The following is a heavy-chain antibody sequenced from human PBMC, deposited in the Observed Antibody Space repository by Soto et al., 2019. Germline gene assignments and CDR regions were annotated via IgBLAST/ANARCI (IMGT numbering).Heavy chain of an antibody. D-gene: IGHD5-12*01. V-gene: IGHV3-23*01. Sequence: EVQLLESGGGLVQPGGSLRLSCAASGFTFSNYAMSWVRQAPGKGLEWVSGISGSGTSPYYADSVKGRFTVSRDNSKNTLYLQMSSLRVEDTAVYHCAKGFRSCYDLNYFDHWGQGTLVTVSS. CDR2: ISGSGTSP. CDR3: AKGFRSCYDLNYFDH. CDR1: GFTFSNYA. J-gene: IGHJ4*02.